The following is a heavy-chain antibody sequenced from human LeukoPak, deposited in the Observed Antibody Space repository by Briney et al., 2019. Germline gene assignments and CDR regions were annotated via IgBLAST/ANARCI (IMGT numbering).Heavy chain of an antibody. CDR1: GFTFSDYH. CDR3: ARDRGFRYGFEY. J-gene: IGHJ4*02. CDR2: ISSIGSTI. Sequence: GGSLRLSCAASGFTFSDYHMNWIRQAPGKGLEWVSHISSIGSTIYYADSVKGRFTISRDNAKNSLYLQMNSLRAEDTAVYYCARDRGFRYGFEYWGQGTLVTVSS. D-gene: IGHD4-17*01. V-gene: IGHV3-11*04.